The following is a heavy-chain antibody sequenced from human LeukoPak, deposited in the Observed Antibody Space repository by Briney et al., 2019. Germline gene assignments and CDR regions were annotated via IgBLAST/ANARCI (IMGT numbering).Heavy chain of an antibody. Sequence: GASVKVSCTASGYTFTSYGISWVRQSPGQGLEWMGWISGYNGNTNNAHKFQDRVTMTTDTSTSTAYMELRSLRSADTAVYYCARHSSSVPSTCYYWGQATLLTVSS. J-gene: IGHJ4*02. V-gene: IGHV1-18*01. CDR1: GYTFTSYG. CDR2: ISGYNGNT. D-gene: IGHD2-2*01. CDR3: ARHSSSVPSTCYY.